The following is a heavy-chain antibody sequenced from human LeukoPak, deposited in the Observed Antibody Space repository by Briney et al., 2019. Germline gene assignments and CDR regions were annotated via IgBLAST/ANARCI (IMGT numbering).Heavy chain of an antibody. CDR2: IYWNDDK. J-gene: IGHJ4*02. Sequence: SVPTLVNPTQTLTLTSTFAGFSLSTGGVGVSWFRQPAGKALEWLALIYWNDDKRYSPSLKSRLTITKDTSKNQVVLTMTNMDPVDTATYYCAHGFRGYSDYWGQGTLVTVSS. D-gene: IGHD3-22*01. CDR1: GFSLSTGGVG. CDR3: AHGFRGYSDY. V-gene: IGHV2-5*01.